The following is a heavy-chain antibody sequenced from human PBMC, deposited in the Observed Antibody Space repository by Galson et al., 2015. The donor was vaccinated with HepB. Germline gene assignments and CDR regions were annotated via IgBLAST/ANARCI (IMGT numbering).Heavy chain of an antibody. V-gene: IGHV1-69*13. CDR1: GGTFSSYA. J-gene: IGHJ6*02. CDR3: AANYCSSTSCNRPTAYYYYYYGMDV. Sequence: SVKVSCKASGGTFSSYAISWVRQAPGQGLEWMGGIIPIFGTANYAQKFQGRVTMTADESTSTAYMELSSLRSEDTAVYYCAANYCSSTSCNRPTAYYYYYYGMDVWGQGTTVTVSS. D-gene: IGHD2-2*01. CDR2: IIPIFGTA.